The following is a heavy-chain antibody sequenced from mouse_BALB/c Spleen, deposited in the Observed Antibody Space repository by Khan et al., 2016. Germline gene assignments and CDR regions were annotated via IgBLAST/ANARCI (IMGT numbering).Heavy chain of an antibody. J-gene: IGHJ2*01. V-gene: IGHV1-18*01. CDR2: VNPNNGGT. D-gene: IGHD2-3*01. CDR1: GYSFTGYY. CDR3: APDAGFY. Sequence: VQLQQSGPDLVKPGASVKISCKASGYSFTGYYIDWVKQSHGQSLEWIGRVNPNNGGTSYNQKFKGKAMLTGDKSSSTAYMELRGLTSEDSAVHYGAPDAGFYWGHGTTLPVSS.